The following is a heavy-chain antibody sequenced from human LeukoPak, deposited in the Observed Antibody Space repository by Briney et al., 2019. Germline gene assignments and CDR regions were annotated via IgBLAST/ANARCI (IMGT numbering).Heavy chain of an antibody. D-gene: IGHD3-3*01. V-gene: IGHV3-30*02. Sequence: GESLKISCAASGFTFSSYGMHWVRQAPGKGLEWVAFIRYDGSNKYYVDSVKGRFTISRDNSKNTLYLQMNSLRAEDTAVYYCAREYFWSGYPYYFDYWGQGTLVTVSS. CDR3: AREYFWSGYPYYFDY. J-gene: IGHJ4*02. CDR2: IRYDGSNK. CDR1: GFTFSSYG.